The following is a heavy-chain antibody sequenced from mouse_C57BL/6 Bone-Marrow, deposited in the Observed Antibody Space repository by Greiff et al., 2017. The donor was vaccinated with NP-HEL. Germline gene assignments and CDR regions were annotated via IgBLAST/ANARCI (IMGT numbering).Heavy chain of an antibody. CDR2: IDPENGDT. D-gene: IGHD1-1*01. Sequence: VQLQQSGAELVRPGASVKLSCTASGFNIKDDNMHWVKQRPEQGLEWIGWIDPENGDTEYASKFQGKATITADTSSNTAYLQLSSLTSEDTAVYYCTTFLRDYAMDYWGQGTSVTVSS. CDR3: TTFLRDYAMDY. J-gene: IGHJ4*01. V-gene: IGHV14-4*01. CDR1: GFNIKDDN.